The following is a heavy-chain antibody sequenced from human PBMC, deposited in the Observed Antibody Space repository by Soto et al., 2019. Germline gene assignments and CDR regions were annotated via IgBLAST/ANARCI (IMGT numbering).Heavy chain of an antibody. CDR1: GYTFTSYA. V-gene: IGHV1-3*05. Sequence: QVKLVQSGAEEKKPGASVKVSCKASGYTFTSYAMHWGRQAPGQRREWMGWINAGNGNTKYSQKFQGRVTITSDTSARTAYMELSSLRSEDTAVYYCARGGEPIDYWGQGTLVTVSS. J-gene: IGHJ4*02. CDR3: ARGGEPIDY. D-gene: IGHD2-21*01. CDR2: INAGNGNT.